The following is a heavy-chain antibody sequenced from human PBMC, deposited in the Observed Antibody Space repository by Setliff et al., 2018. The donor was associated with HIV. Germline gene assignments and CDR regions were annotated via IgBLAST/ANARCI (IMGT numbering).Heavy chain of an antibody. J-gene: IGHJ6*03. V-gene: IGHV4-39*02. Sequence: SETLSLTCTVSGASISSSSHHWGWIRQPPGKGLEWIGRIYYSGSTYYKPSLKSRGTIFVDTSKNQFSLKVSSVTAADTAVYYCARDRSNWNYGKNYMNVWGKGTTVTVSS. CDR2: IYYSGST. D-gene: IGHD1-7*01. CDR1: GASISSSSHH. CDR3: ARDRSNWNYGKNYMNV.